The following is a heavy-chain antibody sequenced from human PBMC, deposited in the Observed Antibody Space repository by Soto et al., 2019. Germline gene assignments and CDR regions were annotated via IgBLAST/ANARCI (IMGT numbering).Heavy chain of an antibody. CDR1: GDSISSGSYF. Sequence: QVQLQESGPGLVKPSETLSLTCTVSGDSISSGSYFWSGIRQPPGKGLEWIGYIFYRGSTNHNPSHTGRGTFSVDTSKNQFSLRLKSVTAADTAVYYCARETRRVEAPYHYYGLDVGGQGTPVTVSS. CDR3: ARETRRVEAPYHYYGLDV. V-gene: IGHV4-61*01. J-gene: IGHJ6*02. D-gene: IGHD1-1*01. CDR2: IFYRGST.